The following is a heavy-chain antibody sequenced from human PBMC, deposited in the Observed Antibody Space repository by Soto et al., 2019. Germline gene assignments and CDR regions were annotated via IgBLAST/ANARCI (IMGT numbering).Heavy chain of an antibody. CDR1: GFTFSDYA. CDR2: ITDSGDST. J-gene: IGHJ4*02. V-gene: IGHV3-23*01. CDR3: AKYLVVVVTAIPGRPIFDY. D-gene: IGHD2-21*02. Sequence: PGGSLRLSCAASGFTFSDYAMTWVRQAPGKGLEWVSTITDSGDSTYYADSVKGRFTISRDNSRNTLYLQMNSLRAEDTAVYYCAKYLVVVVTAIPGRPIFDYWGQGTLVTVSS.